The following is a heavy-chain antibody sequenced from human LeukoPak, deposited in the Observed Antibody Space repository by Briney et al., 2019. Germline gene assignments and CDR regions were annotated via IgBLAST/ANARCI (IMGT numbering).Heavy chain of an antibody. D-gene: IGHD2-15*01. V-gene: IGHV4-34*01. CDR3: ARGDLGYCSGGSCYGDWFDP. CDR2: INHSRST. CDR1: GGSFSGYY. J-gene: IGHJ5*02. Sequence: PSETLSLTCAVYGGSFSGYYWSWIRQPPGKGLEWIGEINHSRSTNYNPSLKSRVTISVDTSKNQFSLKPSSVTAADTAVYYCARGDLGYCSGGSCYGDWFDPWGQGTLVTVSS.